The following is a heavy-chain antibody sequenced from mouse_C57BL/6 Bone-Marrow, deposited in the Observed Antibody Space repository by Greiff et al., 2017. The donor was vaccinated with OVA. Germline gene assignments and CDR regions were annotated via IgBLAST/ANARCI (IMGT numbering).Heavy chain of an antibody. Sequence: QVTLKESGPGILQPSQTLSLTCSFSGFSLSTFGMGVGWIRQPSGKGLEWLAHIWWDDDKYYNPALKSGLTISKDTSKNQLFLMIANVDTANNATYYCVYYCSSPDYWGQGTTLTVSS. CDR1: GFSLSTFGMG. J-gene: IGHJ2*01. V-gene: IGHV8-8*01. D-gene: IGHD1-1*01. CDR2: IWWDDDK. CDR3: VYYCSSPDY.